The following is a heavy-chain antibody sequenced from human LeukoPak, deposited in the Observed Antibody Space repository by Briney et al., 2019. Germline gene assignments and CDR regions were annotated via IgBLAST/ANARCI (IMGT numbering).Heavy chain of an antibody. CDR1: GFTFSSYD. J-gene: IGHJ4*02. V-gene: IGHV3-21*01. CDR3: ARGSALAGRRPFDY. D-gene: IGHD6-19*01. Sequence: GGSLRLSCAASGFTFSSYDMSWVRQAPGKGLEWVSSISSSSSYIYYADSVKGRFTISRDNAKNSLYLQMNSLRAEDTAVYYCARGSALAGRRPFDYWGQGTLVTVSS. CDR2: ISSSSSYI.